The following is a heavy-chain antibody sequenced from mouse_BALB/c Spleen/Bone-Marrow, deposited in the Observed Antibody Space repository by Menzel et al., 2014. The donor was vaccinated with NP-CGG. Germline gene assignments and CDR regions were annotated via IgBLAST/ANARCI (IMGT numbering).Heavy chain of an antibody. Sequence: EVKLLESGGGLVQPGGSLKLSCAASGFDFSRYWMTWVRQAPGKGLEWIGEINPDSSTINYTPSLKERFIISRDNAKNTLYLQMSKVRSEDTALYYCARPGYYGYQDVWGAGTTVTASS. V-gene: IGHV4-1*02. D-gene: IGHD1-2*01. J-gene: IGHJ1*01. CDR3: ARPGYYGYQDV. CDR2: INPDSSTI. CDR1: GFDFSRYW.